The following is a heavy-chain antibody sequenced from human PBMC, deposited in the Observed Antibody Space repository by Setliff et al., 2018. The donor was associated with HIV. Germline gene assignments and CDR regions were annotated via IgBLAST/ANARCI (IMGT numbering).Heavy chain of an antibody. V-gene: IGHV4-38-2*02. CDR2: LYDNWST. J-gene: IGHJ6*02. CDR1: GYSLTTGHY. CDR3: ARDKRASFDGLDV. Sequence: SETLSLTCAVSGYSLTTGHYWGWIRQTPGKGLEWIGSLYDNWSTHYNPSLKSRVTISIDTSKNQFSLRLSSVTAADTAIYYCARDKRASFDGLDVWGQGTTVTVSS.